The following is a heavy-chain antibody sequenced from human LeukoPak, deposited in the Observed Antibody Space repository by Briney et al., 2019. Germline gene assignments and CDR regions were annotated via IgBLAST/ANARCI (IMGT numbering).Heavy chain of an antibody. CDR1: GYTFTSYD. CDR3: ARDDYGGKRPLDY. D-gene: IGHD4-23*01. J-gene: IGHJ4*02. Sequence: ASVKVSCKASGYTFTSYDINWVRQATGQGLEWMGWMNPNSGNTGYAQKFQGRVTMTRDTSTSTVYMELSSLRSEDTAVYYCARDDYGGKRPLDYWGQGTLVTVSS. V-gene: IGHV1-8*02. CDR2: MNPNSGNT.